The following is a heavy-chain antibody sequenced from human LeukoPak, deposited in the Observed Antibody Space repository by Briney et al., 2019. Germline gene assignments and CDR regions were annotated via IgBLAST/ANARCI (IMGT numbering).Heavy chain of an antibody. Sequence: GGSLRLSCAASGFSFSSYAMNWVRQAPGKGLEWVSIIFGNGDTTYYADSVKGRFTVSRDNSKDTLYLQMNDLRPDDTAIYYCARRNTMVRGGPCFDYWGQGLLVTVSS. V-gene: IGHV3-23*01. CDR3: ARRNTMVRGGPCFDY. J-gene: IGHJ4*02. CDR2: IFGNGDTT. CDR1: GFSFSSYA. D-gene: IGHD3-10*01.